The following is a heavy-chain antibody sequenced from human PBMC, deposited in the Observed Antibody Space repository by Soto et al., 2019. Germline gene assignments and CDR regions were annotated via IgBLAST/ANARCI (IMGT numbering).Heavy chain of an antibody. CDR3: ASSAPQHPWRDGDYFWGVARRDAFDI. CDR2: IIPILGIA. CDR1: GGTFSSYT. J-gene: IGHJ3*02. Sequence: QVQLVQSGAEVKKPGSSVKVSCKASGGTFSSYTISWVRQAPGQGLEWMGRIIPILGIANYAQKFQGRVTITADKSTSTAYRELSSLRSEDTAVYYCASSAPQHPWRDGDYFWGVARRDAFDIWGQGTMVTVSS. V-gene: IGHV1-69*02. D-gene: IGHD4-17*01.